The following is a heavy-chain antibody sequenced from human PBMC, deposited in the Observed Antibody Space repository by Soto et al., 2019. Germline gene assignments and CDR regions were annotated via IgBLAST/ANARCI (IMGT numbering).Heavy chain of an antibody. CDR3: AREGQGKWLVRGYFDY. CDR1: GGTFSSYA. D-gene: IGHD6-19*01. CDR2: IIPIFGTV. V-gene: IGHV1-69*06. Sequence: QVQLVQSGAEVKKPGSSVKVSCKGSGGTFSSYAISWVRQAPGQGLEWMGGIIPIFGTVNYAQKFQGRVTITADKSTSTAYMELSSLRSEDTAVYYCAREGQGKWLVRGYFDYWGQGTLVTVSS. J-gene: IGHJ4*02.